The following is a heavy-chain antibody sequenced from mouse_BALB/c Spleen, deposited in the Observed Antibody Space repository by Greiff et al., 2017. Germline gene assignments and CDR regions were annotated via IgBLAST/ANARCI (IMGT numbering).Heavy chain of an antibody. J-gene: IGHJ3*01. CDR2: INPSNGGT. D-gene: IGHD2-10*01. Sequence: QVQLKESGAELVKPGASVKLSCKASGYTFTSYYMYWVKQRPGQGLEWIGEINPSNGGTNFNEKFKSKATLTVDKSSSTAYMQLSSLTSEDSAVYYCTRPYYGNYEAWFAYWGQGTLVTVSA. CDR1: GYTFTSYY. V-gene: IGHV1S81*02. CDR3: TRPYYGNYEAWFAY.